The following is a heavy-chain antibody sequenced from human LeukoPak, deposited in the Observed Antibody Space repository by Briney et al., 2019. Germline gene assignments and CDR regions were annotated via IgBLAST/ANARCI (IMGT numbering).Heavy chain of an antibody. CDR3: ARANNAGWFDY. V-gene: IGHV3-11*04. Sequence: PGGSLRLSCAASGFTFSDYYMSWIRQAPGKGLEWVSYISSSGSTIYYADSVKGRFTISRDNAKNSLFLQMSSLRVEDTAVYYCARANNAGWFDYWGQGTLVTVSS. J-gene: IGHJ4*02. D-gene: IGHD6-19*01. CDR2: ISSSGSTI. CDR1: GFTFSDYY.